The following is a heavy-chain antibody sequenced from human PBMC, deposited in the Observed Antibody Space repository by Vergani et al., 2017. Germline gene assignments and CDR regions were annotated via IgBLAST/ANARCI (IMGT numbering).Heavy chain of an antibody. J-gene: IGHJ4*02. CDR2: IIPILGIA. D-gene: IGHD4-17*01. Sequence: QVQLVQSGAEVKKPGSSVKVSCKASGGTFSSYTISWVRQAPGQGLEWMGRIIPILGIANYAQKFQGRVTITADKSTSTAYMELSSLRSEDTAVYYCARDWPLRAAAGRPGLYGDYAPFDYWGQGTLVTVSS. CDR3: ARDWPLRAAAGRPGLYGDYAPFDY. CDR1: GGTFSSYT. V-gene: IGHV1-69*08.